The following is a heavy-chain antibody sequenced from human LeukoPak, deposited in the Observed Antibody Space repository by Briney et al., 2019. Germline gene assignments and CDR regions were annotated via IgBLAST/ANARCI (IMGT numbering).Heavy chain of an antibody. D-gene: IGHD5-24*01. CDR2: IYGGGNI. CDR3: ARGAGYNYPYYFDY. J-gene: IGHJ4*02. Sequence: GGSLRLSCAASGFTFSSYAMSWVRQAPGKGLEWVSVIYGGGNIYYADSVKGRFTISGDNSKNTLYLQMNSLRAEDTAVYYCARGAGYNYPYYFDYWGQGTLVTVSS. CDR1: GFTFSSYA. V-gene: IGHV3-53*01.